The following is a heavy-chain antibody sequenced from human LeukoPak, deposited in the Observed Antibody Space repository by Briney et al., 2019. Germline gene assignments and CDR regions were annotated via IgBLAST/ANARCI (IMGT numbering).Heavy chain of an antibody. Sequence: SETLSLTCTVSGGSISSSGYYWGWVRQPPGKGLEWIASIYYSGSTYYNPSLKSRVTISVDTSKNQLSLKLSTLTAADTAVYYCARHEYSGSYYGLSWFDPWGQGTLVTVSS. CDR3: ARHEYSGSYYGLSWFDP. V-gene: IGHV4-39*01. CDR1: GGSISSSGYY. CDR2: IYYSGST. D-gene: IGHD1-26*01. J-gene: IGHJ5*02.